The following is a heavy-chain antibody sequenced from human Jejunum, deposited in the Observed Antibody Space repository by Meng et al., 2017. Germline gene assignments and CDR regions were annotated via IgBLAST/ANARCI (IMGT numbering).Heavy chain of an antibody. CDR2: INWDGSII. D-gene: IGHD6-13*01. J-gene: IGHJ4*02. Sequence: SLKISCAVSGFTPDDYAMHWVRQAPGKGLEWVSGINWDGSIIVYAGSVRGRFIISRDNAKNSLFLQMNNLGTEDTALYYCAKDRYSSSWSRFDYWGQGVMVTVSS. V-gene: IGHV3-9*02. CDR3: AKDRYSSSWSRFDY. CDR1: GFTPDDYA.